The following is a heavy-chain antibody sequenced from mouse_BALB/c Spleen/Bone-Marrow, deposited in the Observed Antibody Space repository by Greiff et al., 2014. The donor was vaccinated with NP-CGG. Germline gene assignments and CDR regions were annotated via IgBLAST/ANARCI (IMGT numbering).Heavy chain of an antibody. V-gene: IGHV1S29*02. D-gene: IGHD2-10*02. J-gene: IGHJ1*01. CDR2: IYPYNGGT. CDR1: GYTFTDYN. CDR3: ARSYGNWYFDV. Sequence: SGPELVKPGASVKISCKASGYTFTDYNMHWVKQSHGKSLEWIGYIYPYNGGTGYNQKFKSKATLTVDNSSSTAYMELRSLTPEDSAVYYCARSYGNWYFDVWGAGTTVTVSS.